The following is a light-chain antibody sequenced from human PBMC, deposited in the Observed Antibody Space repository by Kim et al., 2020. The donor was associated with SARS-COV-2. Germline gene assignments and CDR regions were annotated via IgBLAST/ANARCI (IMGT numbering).Light chain of an antibody. J-gene: IGKJ2*01. Sequence: DIQITQSPSSPSASVGDRVTITCRASQSISSWLAWYQQKPGTAPKLLIYDVSSLESGVPSRFSGSGSGTEFTLTISSLQPDDFATYYCQQYNSYAYTFGQGTKLEI. CDR2: DVS. CDR1: QSISSW. CDR3: QQYNSYAYT. V-gene: IGKV1-5*01.